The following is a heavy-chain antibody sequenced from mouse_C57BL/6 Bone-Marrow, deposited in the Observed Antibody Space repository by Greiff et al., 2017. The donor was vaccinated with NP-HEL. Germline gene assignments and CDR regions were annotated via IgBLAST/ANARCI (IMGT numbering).Heavy chain of an antibody. J-gene: IGHJ2*01. CDR3: ASLRYYFDY. CDR2: IWSGGST. D-gene: IGHD1-1*01. CDR1: GFSLTSYG. V-gene: IGHV2-2*01. Sequence: QVQLQQSGPGLVQPSQSLSITCTVSGFSLTSYGVHWVRQSPGKGLEWLGVIWSGGSTDYNADFISRLSISKDNSKSQVFFKMNSLQAYDTAIYYCASLRYYFDYWGQGTTLTVSS.